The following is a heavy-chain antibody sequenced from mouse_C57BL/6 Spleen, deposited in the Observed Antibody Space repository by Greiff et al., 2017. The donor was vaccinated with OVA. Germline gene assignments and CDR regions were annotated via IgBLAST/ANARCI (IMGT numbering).Heavy chain of an antibody. V-gene: IGHV8-8*01. CDR1: GFSLSTFGMG. CDR3: ARIARESITTVVATDCDY. CDR2: IWWDDDK. Sequence: QVTLKESGPGILQPSQTLSLTCSFSGFSLSTFGMGVGWIRQPSGKGLEWLAHIWWDDDKYYNPALKSRLTISKDTSKNQVFLKFAKVDTADTATYYCARIARESITTVVATDCDYWGKGTTLTVSS. D-gene: IGHD1-1*01. J-gene: IGHJ2*01.